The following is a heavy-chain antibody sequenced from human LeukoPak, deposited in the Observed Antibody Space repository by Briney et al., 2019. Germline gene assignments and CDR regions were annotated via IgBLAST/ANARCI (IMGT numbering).Heavy chain of an antibody. J-gene: IGHJ4*02. Sequence: GGSLRLSRAASGFTFSSYAMSWVRQAPGKGLEWVSAISGSGGSTYYADSVKGRFTISRDNSKNTLYLQMNSLRAEDTAVYYCAKGARASIVGATELDYWGQGTLVTVSS. CDR1: GFTFSSYA. V-gene: IGHV3-23*01. CDR2: ISGSGGST. CDR3: AKGARASIVGATELDY. D-gene: IGHD1-26*01.